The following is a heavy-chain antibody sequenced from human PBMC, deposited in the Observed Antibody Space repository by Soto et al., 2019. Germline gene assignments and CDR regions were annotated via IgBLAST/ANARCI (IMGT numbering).Heavy chain of an antibody. D-gene: IGHD6-19*01. CDR1: GLTFSKYW. J-gene: IGHJ6*02. CDR2: IKHDGSEK. V-gene: IGHV3-7*03. Sequence: EVQLVESGGGLVQPGGSLRLSCAASGLTFSKYWMTWVRQAPGKGLEWVATIKHDGSEKSNLDSVEGRFTISRDNAKNSLSLQMNSLRVEDMAVYFCASVPGSPGYPGLDVWGQGTTVTVSS. CDR3: ASVPGSPGYPGLDV.